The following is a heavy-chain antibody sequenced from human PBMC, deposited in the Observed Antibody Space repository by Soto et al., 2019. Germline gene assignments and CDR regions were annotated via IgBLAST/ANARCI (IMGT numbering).Heavy chain of an antibody. D-gene: IGHD6-6*01. CDR3: AKDGDSSSYYYYYYYMDV. Sequence: GGSLRLSCAASGFTFSSYGMHWVRQAPGKGLEWVAVISYDGSNKYYADSVKGRFTISRDNSKNTLYLQMNSLRAEDTAVHYCAKDGDSSSYYYYYYYMDVWGKGTTVTVSS. V-gene: IGHV3-30*18. CDR2: ISYDGSNK. J-gene: IGHJ6*03. CDR1: GFTFSSYG.